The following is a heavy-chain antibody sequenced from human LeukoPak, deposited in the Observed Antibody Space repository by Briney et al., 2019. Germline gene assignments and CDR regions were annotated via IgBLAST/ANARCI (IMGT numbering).Heavy chain of an antibody. D-gene: IGHD5-18*01. CDR2: ISSSGSTI. CDR1: GFTFSDYY. CDR3: ARDRTLYSYGTYY. Sequence: GVSLRLSCAASGFTFSDYYMSWIRQAPGKGLEWVSYISSSGSTIYYADSVKGRFTISRDNAKNSLYLQMNSLRAEDTAVYYCARDRTLYSYGTYYWGQGTLVTVSS. V-gene: IGHV3-11*01. J-gene: IGHJ4*02.